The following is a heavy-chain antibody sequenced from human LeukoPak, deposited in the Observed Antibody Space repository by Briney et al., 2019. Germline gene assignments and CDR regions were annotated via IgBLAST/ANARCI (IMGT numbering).Heavy chain of an antibody. CDR2: FDPEDGET. CDR3: ATSLVPDSSGYYQNWFDP. CDR1: GYTLTELS. D-gene: IGHD3-22*01. J-gene: IGHJ5*02. Sequence: EASVKVSCKVSGYTLTELSMHWVRQTPGKGLEWMGGFDPEDGETIYAQKFQGRVTMTEDTSTDTAYMELSSLRSEDTAVYYCATSLVPDSSGYYQNWFDPWGQGTLVTVSS. V-gene: IGHV1-24*01.